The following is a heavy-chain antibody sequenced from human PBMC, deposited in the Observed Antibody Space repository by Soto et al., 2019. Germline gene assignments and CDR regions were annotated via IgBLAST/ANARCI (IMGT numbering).Heavy chain of an antibody. J-gene: IGHJ3*02. V-gene: IGHV4-31*02. CDR2: IYYSGTT. Sequence: WTWIRQHPGKGLEWIGYIYYSGTTYYNPSLKSRVTISVETSKNQFSLNLSSVTAADTAVYYCARATLVGANFDAFDIWGRGTMVTVSS. CDR3: ARATLVGANFDAFDI. D-gene: IGHD1-26*01.